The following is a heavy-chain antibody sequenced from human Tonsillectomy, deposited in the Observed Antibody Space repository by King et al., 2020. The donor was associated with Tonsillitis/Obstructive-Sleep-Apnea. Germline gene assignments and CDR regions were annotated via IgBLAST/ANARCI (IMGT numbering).Heavy chain of an antibody. Sequence: QLVQSGGGVVQPGRSLRLSCAASGVTFSSYGMHWVRQAPGKGLEWVAVISYDGSNKYYADSVKGRFTISRDNSKNTLYLQMNSLRAEDTAVYYCAKDFLDTAMIDYWGQGTLVTVSS. D-gene: IGHD5-18*01. CDR2: ISYDGSNK. V-gene: IGHV3-30*18. J-gene: IGHJ4*02. CDR3: AKDFLDTAMIDY. CDR1: GVTFSSYG.